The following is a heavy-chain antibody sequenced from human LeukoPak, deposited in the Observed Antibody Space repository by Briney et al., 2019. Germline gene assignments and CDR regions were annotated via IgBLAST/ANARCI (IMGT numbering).Heavy chain of an antibody. Sequence: SETLSLTCSVSDDSISSRDYYWGWIRQPPGKGLEWIGSIYYSGSTYYNPSLKSRVTISVDTSKNQFSLKLSSVTAADTAVYYCARVHIVVVPAAIGWFDPWGQGTLVTVSS. D-gene: IGHD2-2*01. CDR2: IYYSGST. CDR3: ARVHIVVVPAAIGWFDP. CDR1: DDSISSRDYY. V-gene: IGHV4-39*01. J-gene: IGHJ5*02.